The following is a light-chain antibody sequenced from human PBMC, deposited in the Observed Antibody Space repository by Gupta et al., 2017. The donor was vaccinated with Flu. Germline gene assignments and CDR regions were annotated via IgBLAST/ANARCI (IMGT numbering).Light chain of an antibody. V-gene: IGKV1-39*01. CDR3: QQSFDTLWT. J-gene: IGKJ1*01. CDR1: RTINNY. Sequence: DIQMTQSPSSLSASVGDRVTITCRASRTINNYLNWYQLRPWKAPMVLIYAASHLQSGVPSRFSGSGSGTEFTLTIDSLQPEDFATYYCQQSFDTLWTFGQGTKVDIK. CDR2: AAS.